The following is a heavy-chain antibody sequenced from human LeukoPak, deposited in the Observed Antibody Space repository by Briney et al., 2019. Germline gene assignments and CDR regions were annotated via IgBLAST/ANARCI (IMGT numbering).Heavy chain of an antibody. Sequence: AASVKVPCKPSGYSFTRNGISWVRQAPGQGLEWMAWISANSGNTNYAQNFQDRVTLTTDTSTSTAHMELRSLRSDDTAVYYCARDVNYAFDYWGQGTLVTVSS. CDR1: GYSFTRNG. CDR2: ISANSGNT. V-gene: IGHV1-18*01. J-gene: IGHJ4*02. CDR3: ARDVNYAFDY. D-gene: IGHD3-16*01.